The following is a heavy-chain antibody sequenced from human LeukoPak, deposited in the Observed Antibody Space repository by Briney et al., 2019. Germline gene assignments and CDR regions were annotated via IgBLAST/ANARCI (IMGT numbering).Heavy chain of an antibody. CDR1: GFTFSIYA. CDR2: ISYDGSNK. D-gene: IGHD3-3*01. V-gene: IGHV3-30*04. Sequence: RSLGLSCAASGFTFSIYAMHWVRQAPGKGLEWVAVISYDGSNKYYAHPVKGRFTISRDNSKNTLYLQMNSLRAEDTAVYYCARVRSPYEFWSGLANAMDVWGKGTTVTVSS. CDR3: ARVRSPYEFWSGLANAMDV. J-gene: IGHJ6*03.